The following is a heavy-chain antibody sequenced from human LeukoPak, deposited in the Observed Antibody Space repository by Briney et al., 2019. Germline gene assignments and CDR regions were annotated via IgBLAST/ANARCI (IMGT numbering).Heavy chain of an antibody. CDR1: GYTFTSYA. Sequence: ASVKVSCKASGYTFTSYAMNWVRQAPGQGLEWMGGIIPIFGTANYAQKFQGRVTITADKSTSTAYMELSSLRSEDTAVYYCARGYDSSGYYWTHNWFDPWGQGTLVTVSS. CDR2: IIPIFGTA. CDR3: ARGYDSSGYYWTHNWFDP. D-gene: IGHD3-22*01. J-gene: IGHJ5*02. V-gene: IGHV1-69*06.